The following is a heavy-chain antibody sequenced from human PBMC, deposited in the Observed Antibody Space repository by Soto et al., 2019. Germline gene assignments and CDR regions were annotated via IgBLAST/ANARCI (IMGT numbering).Heavy chain of an antibody. CDR1: GYSITSGYS. CDR3: AREGGSYDSGGYLIRGAFDI. V-gene: IGHV4-38-2*02. J-gene: IGHJ3*02. Sequence: SETLSLTCAVSGYSITSGYSWGWIRQPPGKGLQWIGSIYQSGNTYYSPSLESRLTISVDTSKNQFSLKLTSVTAADTAVYYCAREGGSYDSGGYLIRGAFDIWGQGTMVTVSS. CDR2: IYQSGNT. D-gene: IGHD3-22*01.